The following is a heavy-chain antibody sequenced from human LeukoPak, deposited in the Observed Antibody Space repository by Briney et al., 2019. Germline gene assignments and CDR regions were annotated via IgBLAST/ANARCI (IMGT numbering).Heavy chain of an antibody. J-gene: IGHJ6*02. CDR2: IRSGAYT. CDR3: AKVKAPPGIAVAYGMDV. CDR1: GFTFSSYA. V-gene: IGHV3-23*01. D-gene: IGHD6-19*01. Sequence: PGGSLRLSCAASGFTFSSYAMTWVRQAPGKGLEWVSTIRSGAYTYYADSVKGRLSASRDNSKNTLYLQMNSLRAEDTAVYYCAKVKAPPGIAVAYGMDVWGQGTTVTVSS.